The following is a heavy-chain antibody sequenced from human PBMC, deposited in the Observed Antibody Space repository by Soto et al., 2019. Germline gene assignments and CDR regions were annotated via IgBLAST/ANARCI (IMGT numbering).Heavy chain of an antibody. V-gene: IGHV3-23*01. D-gene: IGHD2-21*02. J-gene: IGHJ4*02. CDR3: AKGSVVVAAKFDS. CDR1: GFTFNNYA. CDR2: ISSSGYST. Sequence: EVQLLESGGDLVQPGVSRRLSCAASGFTFNNYAMSWVRQAPGTGLEWVSAISSSGYSTYYADSVKGRFTISRDNSKNTVYLQMNNLRAEDTAVYYCAKGSVVVAAKFDSWGQGTLVTVSS.